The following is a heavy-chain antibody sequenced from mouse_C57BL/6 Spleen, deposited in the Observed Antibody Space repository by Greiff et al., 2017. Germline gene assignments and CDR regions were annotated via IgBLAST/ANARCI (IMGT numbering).Heavy chain of an antibody. Sequence: QVQLQESGAELARPGASVKLSCKASGYTFTSYGISWVKQRTGQGLEWIGEIYPRSGNTYYNEKFKGKATLTADKSSSTAYMELRSLTSEDSAVYFCARDFRSYAMDYWGQGTSVTVSS. J-gene: IGHJ4*01. V-gene: IGHV1-81*01. CDR2: IYPRSGNT. CDR1: GYTFTSYG. CDR3: ARDFRSYAMDY. D-gene: IGHD3-2*02.